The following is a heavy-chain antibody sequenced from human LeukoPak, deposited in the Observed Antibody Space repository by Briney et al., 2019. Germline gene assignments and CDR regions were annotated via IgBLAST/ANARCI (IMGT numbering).Heavy chain of an antibody. CDR3: ARGELVRMVRGVIIGY. V-gene: IGHV1-2*02. D-gene: IGHD3-10*01. CDR2: INPNSGGT. J-gene: IGHJ4*02. CDR1: GYTFTGYY. Sequence: ASVKVSCKASGYTFTGYYMHWVRQAPGQGLEWMGWINPNSGGTNYVQKFQGRVTMTRDTSISTAYMELSRLRSDDTAVYYCARGELVRMVRGVIIGYWGQGTLVTVSS.